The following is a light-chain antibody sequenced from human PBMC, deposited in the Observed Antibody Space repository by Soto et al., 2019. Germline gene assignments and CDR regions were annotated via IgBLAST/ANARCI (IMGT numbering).Light chain of an antibody. Sequence: EIVLTQSPATLSLSPGETASVSCRASQSVSSYLAWYQQKPGQAPRLLIYDASNRATGIPARFSGSGSGTDFTLTISSLEPEDFAVYYCQQRSSWPRALTFGGGTKVEIK. V-gene: IGKV3-11*01. CDR1: QSVSSY. J-gene: IGKJ4*01. CDR3: QQRSSWPRALT. CDR2: DAS.